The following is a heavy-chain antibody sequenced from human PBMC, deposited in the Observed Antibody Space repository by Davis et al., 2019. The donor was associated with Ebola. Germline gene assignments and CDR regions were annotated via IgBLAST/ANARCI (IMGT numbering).Heavy chain of an antibody. D-gene: IGHD1-26*01. CDR2: GST. J-gene: IGHJ4*02. Sequence: GSTEYNPSLKSRVTISVDTSKNQFSLKLSSVTAADTAVYYCAKTGGASAFDSWGQGNLVTVSS. CDR3: AKTGGASAFDS. V-gene: IGHV4-59*01.